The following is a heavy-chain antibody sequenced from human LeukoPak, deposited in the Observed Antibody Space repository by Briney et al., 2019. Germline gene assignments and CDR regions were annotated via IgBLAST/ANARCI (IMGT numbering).Heavy chain of an antibody. CDR1: GGSISSSSYY. Sequence: SETLSLTCTVSGGSISSSSYYWGWIRQPPGKGLEWIGSIYYSGSTYYNPSLKSRVTISVDTSKNQFSLKLSSVTAADTAVYYCARDLRSSGWSFDYWGQGTLVTVSS. J-gene: IGHJ4*02. CDR2: IYYSGST. V-gene: IGHV4-39*07. CDR3: ARDLRSSGWSFDY. D-gene: IGHD6-19*01.